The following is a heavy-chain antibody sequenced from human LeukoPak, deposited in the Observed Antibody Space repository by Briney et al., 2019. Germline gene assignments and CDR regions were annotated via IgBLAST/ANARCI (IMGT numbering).Heavy chain of an antibody. J-gene: IGHJ4*02. V-gene: IGHV4-30-4*01. CDR1: GGSTSSGDYY. CDR3: VRVTYGSGSYSVDY. D-gene: IGHD3-10*01. CDR2: VYYSGST. Sequence: SETLSLTCTVSGGSTSSGDYYWSWLRQPPGKGLEWIGYVYYSGSTYYNPSLESRVTISVDASKNQFSLKLSSVSAADTAVYYCVRVTYGSGSYSVDYWGQGTLVTVSS.